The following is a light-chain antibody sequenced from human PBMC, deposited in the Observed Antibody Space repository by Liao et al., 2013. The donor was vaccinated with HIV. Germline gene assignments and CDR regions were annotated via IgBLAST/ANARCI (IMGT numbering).Light chain of an antibody. CDR3: QAWDSSTFYV. J-gene: IGLJ1*01. CDR2: QDS. CDR1: KLGDKY. Sequence: SYELTQTPSVSVSPGQTASITYSGDKLGDKYVCWYQQKPGQSPVLVIYQDSKRPSGIPERFSGSNSGNTATLTISGTQAMDEADYYCQAWDSSTFYVFGTGTKVTVL. V-gene: IGLV3-1*01.